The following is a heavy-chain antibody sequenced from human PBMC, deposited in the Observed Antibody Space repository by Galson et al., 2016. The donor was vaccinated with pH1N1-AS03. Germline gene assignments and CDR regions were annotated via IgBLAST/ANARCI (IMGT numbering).Heavy chain of an antibody. CDR2: INPSDGNT. D-gene: IGHD4/OR15-4a*01. Sequence: SVKVSCKASGYTFPSYYIHWVRQAPGQGREWMGIINPSDGNTNYAQRFQGRVTMTRDTSTSTVYMELSSLRSDDTAVYDCARVSAGLTGYYYAMDVWGQGTTVTVSS. V-gene: IGHV1-46*01. CDR1: GYTFPSYY. J-gene: IGHJ6*02. CDR3: ARVSAGLTGYYYAMDV.